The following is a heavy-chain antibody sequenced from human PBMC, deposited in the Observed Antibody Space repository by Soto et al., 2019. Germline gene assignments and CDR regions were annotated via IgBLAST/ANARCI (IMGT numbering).Heavy chain of an antibody. CDR1: GGTFSGYS. CDR2: IIPLLGIT. J-gene: IGHJ1*01. Sequence: SVKVSCKASGGTFSGYSINWVRQAPGQGLEWMGGIIPLLGITDYGQKFQGRITIAADESTGTAYMDLRGLRSEDTAVYYCARDPRSITGTTSSEDFQHWGQGTLVTVSS. V-gene: IGHV1-69*13. D-gene: IGHD1-20*01. CDR3: ARDPRSITGTTSSEDFQH.